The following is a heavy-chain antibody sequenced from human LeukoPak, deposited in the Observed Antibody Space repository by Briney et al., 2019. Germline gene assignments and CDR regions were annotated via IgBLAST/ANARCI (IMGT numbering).Heavy chain of an antibody. Sequence: SETLSLTCTVSGGSISSSSYYWGWIRQPPGKGLEWIGSIYYSGSTYHNPSLKSRVTISVDTSKNQFSLKLSSVTAADTAVYYCARGTSGYPTGYWGQGTLVTVSS. CDR2: IYYSGST. J-gene: IGHJ4*02. D-gene: IGHD5-12*01. CDR3: ARGTSGYPTGY. V-gene: IGHV4-39*01. CDR1: GGSISSSSYY.